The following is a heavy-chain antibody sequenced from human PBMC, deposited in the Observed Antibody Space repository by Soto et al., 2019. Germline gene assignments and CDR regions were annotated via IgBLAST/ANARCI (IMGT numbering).Heavy chain of an antibody. J-gene: IGHJ4*02. D-gene: IGHD2-21*02. Sequence: XTLSLPCTVTGXSVSSRGYYWGWIRQPRGRGLEWIGSIHYSGSTYNNTSLRSRVSMSIDTSKDQFSLKLKAVTAAHTALSFCARQRTSVVTQAYFDVWGPGSLGTVSS. CDR3: ARQRTSVVTQAYFDV. CDR1: GXSVSSRGYY. CDR2: IHYSGST. V-gene: IGHV4-39*01.